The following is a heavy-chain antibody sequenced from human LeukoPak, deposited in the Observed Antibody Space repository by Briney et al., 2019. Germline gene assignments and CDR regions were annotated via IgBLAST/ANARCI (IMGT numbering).Heavy chain of an antibody. CDR1: GGSFSGYY. V-gene: IGHV4-34*01. CDR3: ARGAYCGGDCYPGYYFYYMDV. CDR2: INHSGST. D-gene: IGHD2-21*01. J-gene: IGHJ6*03. Sequence: PSETLSLTCAVYGGSFSGYYWSWIRQPPGKGLEWIGEINHSGSTNYNPSLKSRVTISVDTSKNQFSLKLSSVTATDTAVYYCARGAYCGGDCYPGYYFYYMDVWGKGITVSVSS.